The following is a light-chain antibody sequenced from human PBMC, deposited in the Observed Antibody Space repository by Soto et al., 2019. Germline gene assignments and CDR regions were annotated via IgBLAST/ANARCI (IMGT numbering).Light chain of an antibody. J-gene: IGKJ1*01. Sequence: EIELTQSACTLSLSAGERATLSCRASQSVGTNLAWYQQKPGQAPRLLSPCAATRATGIPARFSDRQSGTEFNLTVSSLQPEDLAVYYCQQYNNWPRTFGQGTKVDIK. CDR1: QSVGTN. V-gene: IGKV3-15*01. CDR3: QQYNNWPRT. CDR2: CAA.